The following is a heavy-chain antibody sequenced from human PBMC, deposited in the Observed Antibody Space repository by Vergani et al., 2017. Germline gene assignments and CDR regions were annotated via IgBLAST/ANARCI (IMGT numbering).Heavy chain of an antibody. D-gene: IGHD6-19*01. CDR1: GGSISSYY. V-gene: IGHV4-4*07. CDR2: IYTSGST. Sequence: QVQLQESGPGLVKPSETLSLTCTVSGGSISSYYWSWIRQPAGKGLEWIGRIYTSGSTNYNPSLKSRVTMSVDTSKNQFSLKLSSVTAADTAGYYCAMIAVAGHLTPKGRYYYYYMDVWGKGTTVTVSS. J-gene: IGHJ6*03. CDR3: AMIAVAGHLTPKGRYYYYYMDV.